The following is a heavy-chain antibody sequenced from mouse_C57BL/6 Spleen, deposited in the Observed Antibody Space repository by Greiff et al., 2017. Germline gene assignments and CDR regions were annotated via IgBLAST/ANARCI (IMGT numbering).Heavy chain of an antibody. J-gene: IGHJ2*01. V-gene: IGHV1-55*01. CDR2: IYPGSGST. Sequence: VQLQQSGAELVKPGASVKMSCKASGYTFTSYWITWVKQRPGQGLEWIGDIYPGSGSTNYNEKFKSKATLTVDTSSSTAYMQLSSLTSEDSAVYYCARGGYYGYDGDYWGQGTTRTVSS. CDR3: ARGGYYGYDGDY. CDR1: GYTFTSYW. D-gene: IGHD2-2*01.